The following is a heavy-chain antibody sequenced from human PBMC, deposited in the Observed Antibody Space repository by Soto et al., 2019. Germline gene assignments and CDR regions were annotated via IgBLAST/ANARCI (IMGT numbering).Heavy chain of an antibody. CDR3: TRGPSGDKVDS. D-gene: IGHD7-27*01. CDR1: GDSISNVHYF. CDR2: IYNGGSI. Sequence: QVQLQQSGPGLVQPSQTLSLTCTVSGDSISNVHYFWSWIRQPPDKGLEWIGHIYNGGSIYNNPSPAIRLPISVDTSKNQSSLDLSSVSAAGTAVYYCTRGPSGDKVDSLGQGTLVTFSS. J-gene: IGHJ4*02. V-gene: IGHV4-30-4*01.